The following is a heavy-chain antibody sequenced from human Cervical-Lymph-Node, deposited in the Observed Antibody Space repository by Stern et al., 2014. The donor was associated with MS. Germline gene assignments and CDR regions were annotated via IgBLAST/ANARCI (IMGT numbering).Heavy chain of an antibody. D-gene: IGHD5-12*01. J-gene: IGHJ4*02. V-gene: IGHV5-51*03. Sequence: EVQLVESGAEVKKPGESLKISCEASGYLFDDYWIGWVRQMSGRGLELVAIIFPRDSNTRYSPSVQGQVTISADKSISPAYLQRTRQKASNTAWFSCAKSPATPSGYDRFDYWGQGALVTVSS. CDR2: IFPRDSNT. CDR1: GYLFDDYW. CDR3: AKSPATPSGYDRFDY.